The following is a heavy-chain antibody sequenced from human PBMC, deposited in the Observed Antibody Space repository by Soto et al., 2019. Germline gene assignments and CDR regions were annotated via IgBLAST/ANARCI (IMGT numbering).Heavy chain of an antibody. J-gene: IGHJ4*02. CDR1: GFTFSNYW. CDR2: IKQDGSEK. CDR3: AREIAGYGSY. D-gene: IGHD5-12*01. V-gene: IGHV3-7*01. Sequence: GGSLRLSCAASGFTFSNYWMHWVRQAPGKGLEWVANIKQDGSEKYYVGSVKGRFTISRDNAENSLYLQMNSLRAEDAAVYYCAREIAGYGSYWGQGTLVTVSS.